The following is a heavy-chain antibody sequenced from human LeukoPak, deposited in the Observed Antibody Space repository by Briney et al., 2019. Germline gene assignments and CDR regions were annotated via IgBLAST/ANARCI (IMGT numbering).Heavy chain of an antibody. CDR1: GGSISSYY. CDR2: IYYSGST. J-gene: IGHJ4*02. D-gene: IGHD3-10*01. CDR3: ARRGVEGFDY. V-gene: IGHV4-59*08. Sequence: SETLSLPCTVSGGSISSYYWSWIRQPPGKGLEWIGYIYYSGSTNYNPSLKSRVTISVDTSKNQFSLKLSSVTAADTAVYYCARRGVEGFDYWGQGTLVTVSS.